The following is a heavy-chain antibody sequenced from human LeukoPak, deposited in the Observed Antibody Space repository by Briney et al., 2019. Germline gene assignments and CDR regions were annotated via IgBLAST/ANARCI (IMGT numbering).Heavy chain of an antibody. CDR1: GFIFSSSA. J-gene: IGHJ5*02. CDR2: ISRDSSYI. D-gene: IGHD2-15*01. Sequence: GGSLRLSCAASGFIFSSSAMEWVRQAPGKGLEWVSSISRDSSYIYYADSVKGRFTIARDNAKNSLYLQMNSLRAEDTAVYYCARDAGGGNNWFDPWGQGTLVTVSS. V-gene: IGHV3-21*01. CDR3: ARDAGGGNNWFDP.